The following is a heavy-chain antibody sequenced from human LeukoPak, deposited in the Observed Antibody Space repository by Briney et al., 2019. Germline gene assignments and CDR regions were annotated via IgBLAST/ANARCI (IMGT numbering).Heavy chain of an antibody. D-gene: IGHD6-13*01. V-gene: IGHV3-21*01. CDR1: GFTFSSYS. J-gene: IGHJ2*01. CDR3: ARVNSSSWYGGWYFDL. Sequence: GGSLRLSCAASGFTFSSYSMNWVRQAPGKGLEWVSSISSSSSYIYYADSVKGRFTISRDNAKNSLYLQMNSLRAEDTAVYYCARVNSSSWYGGWYFDLWGRGTLVTVSS. CDR2: ISSSSSYI.